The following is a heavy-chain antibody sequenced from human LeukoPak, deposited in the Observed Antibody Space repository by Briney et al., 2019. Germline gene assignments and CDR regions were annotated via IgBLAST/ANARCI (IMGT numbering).Heavy chain of an antibody. J-gene: IGHJ4*02. V-gene: IGHV3-33*01. D-gene: IGHD6-13*01. CDR1: GFTFSSYG. Sequence: PGGSLRLSCAASGFTFSSYGMHWVRQAPGKGLEWVAVIWYDGSNKYYADSVKGRFTISRDNSKNTLYLQMNSLRAEDTAVYYCARAGPYSSSWYADYWGQGTLVTVSS. CDR3: ARAGPYSSSWYADY. CDR2: IWYDGSNK.